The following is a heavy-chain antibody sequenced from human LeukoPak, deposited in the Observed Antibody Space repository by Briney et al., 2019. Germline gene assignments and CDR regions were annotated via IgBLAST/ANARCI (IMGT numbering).Heavy chain of an antibody. Sequence: SETLSLTCTVPGGSISSGGYYWSWIRQPPGKGLEWIGYIYHSGSTYYNPSLKSRVTISVDRSKNQFSLKLSSVTAADTAVYYCARGEGYSPFMDVWGKGTTVTVSS. J-gene: IGHJ6*04. CDR2: IYHSGST. D-gene: IGHD2-15*01. V-gene: IGHV4-30-2*01. CDR3: ARGEGYSPFMDV. CDR1: GGSISSGGYY.